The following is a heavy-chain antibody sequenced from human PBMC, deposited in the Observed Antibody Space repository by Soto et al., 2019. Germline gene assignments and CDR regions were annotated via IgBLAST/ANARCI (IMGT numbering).Heavy chain of an antibody. Sequence: VQLVESGGGVVQPGRSLRLSCAASGFTFSSYAMHWVRQAPGKGLEWVAVISYDGSNKYYADSVKGRFTISRDNSKNTLYLQMNSLRAEDTAVYYCARARSSPRRMYFDYWGQGTLVTVSS. CDR1: GFTFSSYA. CDR2: ISYDGSNK. J-gene: IGHJ4*02. CDR3: ARARSSPRRMYFDY. D-gene: IGHD6-6*01. V-gene: IGHV3-30-3*01.